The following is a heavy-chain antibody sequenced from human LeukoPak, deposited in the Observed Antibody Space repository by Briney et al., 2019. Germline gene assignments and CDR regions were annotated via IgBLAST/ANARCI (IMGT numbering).Heavy chain of an antibody. Sequence: PSETLSLTCTVSGGSISGFYWSWIRQPAGEGREGIVRIYNSGTTNYNPSLRSRVIMSLDTSKHQCSLTLGSVAAADTAVDYCARSTRTYYYDNSGYYYFDNWGQGNLVTVSS. CDR1: GGSISGFY. V-gene: IGHV4-4*07. CDR3: ARSTRTYYYDNSGYYYFDN. CDR2: IYNSGTT. D-gene: IGHD3-22*01. J-gene: IGHJ4*02.